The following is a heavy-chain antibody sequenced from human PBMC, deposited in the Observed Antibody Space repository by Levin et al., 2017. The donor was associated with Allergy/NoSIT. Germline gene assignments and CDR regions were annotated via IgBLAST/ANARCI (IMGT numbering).Heavy chain of an antibody. D-gene: IGHD5-12*01. J-gene: IGHJ4*02. CDR1: GFTFSSYA. Sequence: GESLKISCAASGFTFSSYAMSWVRQAPGKGLAWVSTISGTGGSTYYADSVKGRFTISRDNSKNTLYLQMNSLRAEDTAIFYCAKSRCYDLEDYYFHYWGQGTLVTVSS. CDR3: AKSRCYDLEDYYFHY. V-gene: IGHV3-23*01. CDR2: ISGTGGST.